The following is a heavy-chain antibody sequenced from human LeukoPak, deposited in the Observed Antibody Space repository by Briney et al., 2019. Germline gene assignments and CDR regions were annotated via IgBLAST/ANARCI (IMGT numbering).Heavy chain of an antibody. CDR2: IYYSGST. Sequence: PSETLSLTCTVSGGSISSYYWSWIRQPPGKGLEWIGYIYYSGSTNYNPSLKSRVTTSVDTSKNHFSLSLSSVPAADTAVYYCARWEVRLNAFEMWGQGTMVTVSS. CDR1: GGSISSYY. J-gene: IGHJ3*02. V-gene: IGHV4-59*08. D-gene: IGHD3-10*01. CDR3: ARWEVRLNAFEM.